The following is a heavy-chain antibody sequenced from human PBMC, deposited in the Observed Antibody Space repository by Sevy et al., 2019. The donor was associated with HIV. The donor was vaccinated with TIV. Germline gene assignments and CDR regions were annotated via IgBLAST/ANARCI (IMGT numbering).Heavy chain of an antibody. CDR3: AKDIGEDSGSYYDY. Sequence: GGSLRLSCAASGFTFDDYAMHWVRQAPGKGLEWVSGISWNSGSIGYADSVKGRFTISRDNAKNSLYLQMNSLRAEDTALYYCAKDIGEDSGSYYDYWGQGTLVTVSS. CDR2: ISWNSGSI. J-gene: IGHJ4*02. V-gene: IGHV3-9*01. D-gene: IGHD1-26*01. CDR1: GFTFDDYA.